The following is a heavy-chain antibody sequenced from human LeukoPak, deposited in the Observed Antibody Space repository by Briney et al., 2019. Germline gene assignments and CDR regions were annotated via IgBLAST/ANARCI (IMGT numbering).Heavy chain of an antibody. CDR3: ARDSAYQLLSNYYYYMDV. V-gene: IGHV4-4*07. CDR2: IYTSGST. CDR1: GGSISSYY. J-gene: IGHJ6*03. D-gene: IGHD2-2*01. Sequence: PSETLSLTCTVSGGSISSYYWSWIRQPAGKGLEWIGRIYTSGSTNYNPSLKSRVTMSVDTSKNQFSLKLSSVTAADTAVYYCARDSAYQLLSNYYYYMDVWGKGTTVTVSS.